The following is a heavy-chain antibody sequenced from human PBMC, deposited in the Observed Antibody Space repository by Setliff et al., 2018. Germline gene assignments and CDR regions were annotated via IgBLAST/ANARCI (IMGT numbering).Heavy chain of an antibody. J-gene: IGHJ2*01. CDR3: ARNPSSFQYAFDV. D-gene: IGHD2-8*01. Sequence: SETLSLTCTVSGGLSSRHYWSWIRQPPGKGLEWIGYINYSGSTSYNPSLKSRVTISIDTSNNQFSLSLRSVTAADTALYYCARNPSSFQYAFDVWGRGTLVTVSS. CDR1: GGLSSRHY. V-gene: IGHV4-59*11. CDR2: INYSGST.